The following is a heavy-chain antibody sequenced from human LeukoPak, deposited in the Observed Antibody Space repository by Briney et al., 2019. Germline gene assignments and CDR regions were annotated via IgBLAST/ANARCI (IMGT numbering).Heavy chain of an antibody. D-gene: IGHD3-10*01. Sequence: GGSLRLSCAASGFTFSDYTMNWVRQAPGKGLEWVAVISYDGSNKYYADSVKGRFTISRDNSKNTLYLQMNSLRAEDTAVYYCASQFYGSGSFDYWGQGTLVTVSS. CDR2: ISYDGSNK. CDR1: GFTFSDYT. J-gene: IGHJ4*02. V-gene: IGHV3-30-3*01. CDR3: ASQFYGSGSFDY.